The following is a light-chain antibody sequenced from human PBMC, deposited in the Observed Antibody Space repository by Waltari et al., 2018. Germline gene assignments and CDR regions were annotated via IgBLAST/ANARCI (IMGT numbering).Light chain of an antibody. J-gene: IGLJ2*01. CDR2: EVN. CDR3: CSYASGSTFV. CDR1: SGAVGAHKL. V-gene: IGLV2-23*02. Sequence: QSALTQPASVSGSPGQSITISFPGTSGAVGAHKLVSWYQQHPGKAPKLMIYEVNKRPSGVFNRFSGSKSGNTASLTISGLQAEDEADYYCCSYASGSTFVFGGGTKLIVL.